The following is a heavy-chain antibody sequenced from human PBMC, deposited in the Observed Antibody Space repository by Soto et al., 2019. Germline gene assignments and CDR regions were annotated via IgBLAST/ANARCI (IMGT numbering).Heavy chain of an antibody. CDR3: ARDGTDYDYVLLDY. CDR2: ISSSSSYI. V-gene: IGHV3-21*01. CDR1: GFTFSSYS. J-gene: IGHJ4*02. D-gene: IGHD3-16*01. Sequence: GGSLRLSCAASGFTFSSYSMNWVRQAPGKGLEWVSSISSSSSYIYYADSVKGRFTISRDNAKNSLYLQMNSLRAEDTAVYYCARDGTDYDYVLLDYWGQGTLVTVSS.